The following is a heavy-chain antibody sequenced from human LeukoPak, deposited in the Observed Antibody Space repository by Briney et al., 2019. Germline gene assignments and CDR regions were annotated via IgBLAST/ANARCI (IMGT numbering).Heavy chain of an antibody. V-gene: IGHV1-69*05. CDR3: ARGLLSRSVFGVVIRYFQH. CDR1: GGTFSSYA. Sequence: GSSVKVSCKASGGTFSSYAISWVRQAPGQGLEWMGGIIPIFGTANYAQKFQGRVTITTDESTSTAYMELSSLRSEDTAVYYCARGLLSRSVFGVVIRYFQHWGQGTLVTVSS. J-gene: IGHJ1*01. D-gene: IGHD3-3*01. CDR2: IIPIFGTA.